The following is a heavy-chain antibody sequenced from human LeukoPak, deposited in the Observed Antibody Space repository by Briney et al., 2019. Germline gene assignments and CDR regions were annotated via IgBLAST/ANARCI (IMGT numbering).Heavy chain of an antibody. V-gene: IGHV3-48*01. D-gene: IGHD3-22*01. Sequence: GGSLRLSCAASGFTFSDYTMDWVRQAPGKGLEWLSYIRIPTGALYYADSVKGRFTISRDNAKNSLYLQMNNLRAEDTAVYYCVRGKSLYYYDNGGYFDSWGQGTLVTVSS. J-gene: IGHJ4*02. CDR1: GFTFSDYT. CDR2: IRIPTGAL. CDR3: VRGKSLYYYDNGGYFDS.